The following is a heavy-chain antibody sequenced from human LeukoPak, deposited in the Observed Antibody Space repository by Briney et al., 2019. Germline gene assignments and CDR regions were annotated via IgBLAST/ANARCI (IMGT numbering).Heavy chain of an antibody. CDR2: IIPIFGTA. Sequence: ASVKVSCKASGGTFSSYAISWVRQAPGQGLEWMGGIIPIFGTANYAQKFQGRVTITADESTSTAYMELSSLRSEDTAVYYCARDGEDEDYFDYWGQGTLVTVSS. CDR3: ARDGEDEDYFDY. CDR1: GGTFSSYA. D-gene: IGHD4-17*01. V-gene: IGHV1-69*13. J-gene: IGHJ4*02.